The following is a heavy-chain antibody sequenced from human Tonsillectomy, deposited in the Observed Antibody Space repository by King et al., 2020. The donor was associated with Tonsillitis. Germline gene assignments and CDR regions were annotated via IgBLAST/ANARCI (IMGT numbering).Heavy chain of an antibody. CDR2: ISYDGSNK. J-gene: IGHJ4*02. CDR1: GFTFSSYA. V-gene: IGHV3-30*04. Sequence: VQLLESGGGVVQPGRSLRLSCAASGFTFSSYAMHWVRQAPGKGLEWVAVISYDGSNKYSADPVKGRFTISRDNSKNTLYLQMNSLRVEDTAVYYCARDESSGVGATYFDYWGQGTLVTVSS. D-gene: IGHD1-26*01. CDR3: ARDESSGVGATYFDY.